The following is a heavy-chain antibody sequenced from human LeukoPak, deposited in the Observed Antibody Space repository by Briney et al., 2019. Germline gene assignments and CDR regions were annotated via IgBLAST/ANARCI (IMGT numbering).Heavy chain of an antibody. Sequence: KASETLSLTRAVSGDSISSSHWWTWIRQPPGKGLEWIGEIHHSGNTDYNPSLKSRVTISLDKSKNEFSLQMRSVTAADMAFYYCARDQSVRSWYFDFWGQGALVTVSS. CDR2: IHHSGNT. CDR1: GDSISSSHW. V-gene: IGHV4-4*02. D-gene: IGHD6-13*01. CDR3: ARDQSVRSWYFDF. J-gene: IGHJ4*02.